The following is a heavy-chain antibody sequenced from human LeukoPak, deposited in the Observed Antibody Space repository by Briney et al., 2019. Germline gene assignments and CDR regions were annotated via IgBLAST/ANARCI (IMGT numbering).Heavy chain of an antibody. D-gene: IGHD2-2*01. CDR2: IIPIFGTA. V-gene: IGHV1-69*13. J-gene: IGHJ4*02. Sequence: SVKVSCKASGGTFSSYAISWVRQAPGQGLEWMGGIIPIFGTANYAQKFQGRVTITADESTSTAYMELSSLRSEDTAVYYCARERDCSSTSCYSNSYLDYWGQGALVTVSS. CDR3: ARERDCSSTSCYSNSYLDY. CDR1: GGTFSSYA.